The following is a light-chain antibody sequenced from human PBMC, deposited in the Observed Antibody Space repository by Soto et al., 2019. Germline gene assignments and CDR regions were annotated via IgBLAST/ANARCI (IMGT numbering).Light chain of an antibody. CDR2: AAS. Sequence: IQLTQSPSSLSASVGDRVTITCRASQGISSYLAWYQQKPGKAPKLLIYAASTLQSGVPSRFSGSGSGTEFTLTISGPQSEDFAVYFCQHYKTWPLAFGGGTKVDIK. V-gene: IGKV1-9*01. CDR1: QGISSY. J-gene: IGKJ4*01. CDR3: QHYKTWPLA.